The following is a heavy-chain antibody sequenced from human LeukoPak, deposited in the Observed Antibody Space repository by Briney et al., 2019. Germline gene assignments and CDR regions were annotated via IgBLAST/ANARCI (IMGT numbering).Heavy chain of an antibody. CDR2: ISAYNGNT. CDR1: GYTFTSSG. J-gene: IGHJ5*02. CDR3: ARLWFGESREDP. Sequence: ASVKVSCKASGYTFTSSGISWVRQAPGQGLEWMGWISAYNGNTNYAQKLQGRVTMTTDTSTSTAYMELRSLRSDDTAVYYCARLWFGESREDPWGQGTLVTVSS. V-gene: IGHV1-18*01. D-gene: IGHD3-10*01.